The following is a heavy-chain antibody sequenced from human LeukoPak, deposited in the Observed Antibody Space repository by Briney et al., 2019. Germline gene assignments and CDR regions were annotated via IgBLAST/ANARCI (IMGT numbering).Heavy chain of an antibody. CDR2: INHSGKT. D-gene: IGHD6-6*01. CDR1: GGSFSGYY. Sequence: PSETLPLTCAVYGGSFSGYYWSWIRQPPGKGLEWIGDINHSGKTDYNPSLKSRVTISVDTSKNQFSLKLRSVTAADTALYYCAKTPTALVRGGYYFDNWGRGTLVTVSS. CDR3: AKTPTALVRGGYYFDN. V-gene: IGHV4-34*01. J-gene: IGHJ4*02.